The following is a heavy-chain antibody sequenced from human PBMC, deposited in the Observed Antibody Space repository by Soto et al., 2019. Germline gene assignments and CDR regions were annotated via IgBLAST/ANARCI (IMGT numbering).Heavy chain of an antibody. J-gene: IGHJ5*02. V-gene: IGHV4-61*01. CDR3: ARAHCSGGSCYSVQHWFDP. D-gene: IGHD2-15*01. Sequence: SETLSLTCTVSGGSVSSGSYYWSWIRQPPGKGLEWIGYINNNGNTDYSPSLESRVTISVDTSKNQISLNLTSVTAADTAVYYCARAHCSGGSCYSVQHWFDPWGQGTLVTVSS. CDR1: GGSVSSGSYY. CDR2: INNNGNT.